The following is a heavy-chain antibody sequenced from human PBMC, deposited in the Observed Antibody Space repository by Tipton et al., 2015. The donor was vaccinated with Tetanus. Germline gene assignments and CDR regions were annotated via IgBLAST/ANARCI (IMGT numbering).Heavy chain of an antibody. Sequence: GATVSRSNYHWGWIRQPPGKGLEWIGSISYSGSTYYNPSLKSRVAISVDTSKNQFSLRLTSVTAADTAVYYCARGGIAAAGGGLDYWGQGTLVTVSS. D-gene: IGHD6-13*01. CDR2: ISYSGST. J-gene: IGHJ4*02. V-gene: IGHV4-39*01. CDR3: ARGGIAAAGGGLDY. CDR1: GATVSRSNYH.